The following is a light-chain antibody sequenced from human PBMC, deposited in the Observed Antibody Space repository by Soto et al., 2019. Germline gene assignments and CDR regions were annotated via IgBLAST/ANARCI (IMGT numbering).Light chain of an antibody. CDR1: QSVSTSY. CDR2: GAS. J-gene: IGKJ1*01. V-gene: IGKV3-20*01. CDR3: QHYDSSPEWT. Sequence: IVLTQSPGTLSLSPGERATLSCRASQSVSTSYLAWYQQKPGQAPRLLIYGASSRATGIPDRFSGSGSGTDFTLTISRLEPEDFAVYSCQHYDSSPEWTFGQGTKVDSK.